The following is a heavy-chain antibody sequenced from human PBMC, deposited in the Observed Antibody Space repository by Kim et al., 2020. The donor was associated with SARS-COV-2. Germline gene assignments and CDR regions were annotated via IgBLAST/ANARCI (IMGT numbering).Heavy chain of an antibody. D-gene: IGHD6-13*01. Sequence: ANPLQGRFTISRGNAKNQLYLQMNSLGAEDTAVYYCARVPVGSSSWYYFDYWGRGTLVTVSS. V-gene: IGHV3-11*03. CDR3: ARVPVGSSSWYYFDY. J-gene: IGHJ4*02.